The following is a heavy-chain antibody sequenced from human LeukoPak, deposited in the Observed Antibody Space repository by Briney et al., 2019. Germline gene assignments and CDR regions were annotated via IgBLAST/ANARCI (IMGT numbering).Heavy chain of an antibody. CDR2: IHYSGTT. CDR1: GYSISSGYY. V-gene: IGHV4-61*01. Sequence: SETLSLTCSVSGYSISSGYYWGWIRQPPGKGLEWIGYIHYSGTTNYNPSLKSRVTISAETSKNQFSLKLSSVTAADTAVYYCARVSWFPGTSYYYMDVWGKGTTVTVSS. CDR3: ARVSWFPGTSYYYMDV. D-gene: IGHD1-1*01. J-gene: IGHJ6*03.